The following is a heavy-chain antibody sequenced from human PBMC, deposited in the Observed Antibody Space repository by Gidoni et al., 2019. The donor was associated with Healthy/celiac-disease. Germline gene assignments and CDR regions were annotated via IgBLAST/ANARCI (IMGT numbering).Heavy chain of an antibody. CDR2: ISYDGSNK. CDR1: GFPFSSSA. V-gene: IGHV3-30-3*01. CDR3: ARGSSGYYYIAAYYFDY. D-gene: IGHD3-22*01. Sequence: QVQLVESGGGVVQPGRSLRLSCAASGFPFSSSAMHWVRQAPGKGLEWVAVISYDGSNKYYADSVKGRFTISRDNSKNTLYLQMNSLRAEDTAVYYCARGSSGYYYIAAYYFDYWGQGTLVTVSS. J-gene: IGHJ4*02.